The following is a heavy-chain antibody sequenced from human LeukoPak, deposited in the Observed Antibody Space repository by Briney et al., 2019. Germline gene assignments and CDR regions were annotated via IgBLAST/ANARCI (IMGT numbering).Heavy chain of an antibody. CDR3: ARVSRYCSSTSCYSNWFDP. V-gene: IGHV4-38-2*02. D-gene: IGHD2-2*01. J-gene: IGHJ5*02. CDR1: GYSIRSGYY. Sequence: ETLSLTCTVSGYSIRSGYYWGWTRQPPGKGLELIGSIYHSGSTYYNPSLKSRVTISVDTSKNQFSLKLSSVTAAETAVYYCARVSRYCSSTSCYSNWFDPWGQGTLVTVSS. CDR2: IYHSGST.